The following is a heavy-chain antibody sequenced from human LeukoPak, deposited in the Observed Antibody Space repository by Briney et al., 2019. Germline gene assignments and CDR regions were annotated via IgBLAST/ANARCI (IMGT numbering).Heavy chain of an antibody. Sequence: SETLPLTCTVSGGSISSGDYYWSWIRQPPGKGLEWIGYIYYSGSTYYNPSLKSRVTISVDTSKNQFSLKLSSVTAADTAVYYCVAYDSSGTSFDYWGQGTLVTVSS. CDR1: GGSISSGDYY. D-gene: IGHD3-22*01. J-gene: IGHJ4*02. CDR2: IYYSGST. V-gene: IGHV4-30-4*08. CDR3: VAYDSSGTSFDY.